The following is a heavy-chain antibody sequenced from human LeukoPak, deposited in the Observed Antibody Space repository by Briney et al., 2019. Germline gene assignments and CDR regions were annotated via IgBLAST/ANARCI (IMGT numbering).Heavy chain of an antibody. V-gene: IGHV3-23*01. Sequence: GGSLRLSCAASGFTFSSYAMSWVRQAPGKGLECISGFSGSGGSTYYADSVKGRFTISRDNSKNTLYLQMNSLRVEDTAVYYCARGGDFWSGYSRGYYMDVWGKGTTVTVSS. D-gene: IGHD3-3*01. J-gene: IGHJ6*03. CDR2: FSGSGGST. CDR3: ARGGDFWSGYSRGYYMDV. CDR1: GFTFSSYA.